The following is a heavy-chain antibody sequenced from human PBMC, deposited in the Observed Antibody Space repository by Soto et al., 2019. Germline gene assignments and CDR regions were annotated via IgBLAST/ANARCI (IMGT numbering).Heavy chain of an antibody. CDR2: IYSGGST. V-gene: IGHV3-66*01. J-gene: IGHJ4*02. CDR3: ARVDGIAVAGGWYFDY. Sequence: GGSLRLSCAASGFTVSSNYMSWVRQAPGKGLEWVSVIYSGGSTYYADSVKGRFTISRDNSKNTLYLQMNSLRAEDTAAYYCARVDGIAVAGGWYFDYWGQGTLVTVSS. D-gene: IGHD6-19*01. CDR1: GFTVSSNY.